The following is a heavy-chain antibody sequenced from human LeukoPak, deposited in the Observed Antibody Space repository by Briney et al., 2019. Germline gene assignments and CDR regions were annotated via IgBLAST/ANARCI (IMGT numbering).Heavy chain of an antibody. D-gene: IGHD1-26*01. CDR2: FSGGNT. CDR1: GFTVSTTY. J-gene: IGHJ4*02. CDR3: ASNGRNSGSFLQLDC. V-gene: IGHV3-66*02. Sequence: PGGSLRLSCAASGFTVSTTYLSWVRHAPGRAWSGSQLFSGGNTYYTDSVKGRFTISRDNSKNTLYLQMNSLRTEDTAVYYCASNGRNSGSFLQLDCWGQGTLVTVSS.